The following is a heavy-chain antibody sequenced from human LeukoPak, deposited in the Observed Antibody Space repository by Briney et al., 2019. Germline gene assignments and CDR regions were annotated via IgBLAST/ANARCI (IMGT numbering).Heavy chain of an antibody. V-gene: IGHV1-3*01. Sequence: ASVKVSCKASGCTFTSYAMHWVRQAPGQRLEWMGWINAGNGSTKYSQKFQGRVTMTRDTSTSTVHLELSSLRSEDTAVYYCARSRPLRLTDKLTALFPIVDPWGQGTLVTVSS. D-gene: IGHD5-18*01. CDR1: GCTFTSYA. J-gene: IGHJ5*02. CDR2: INAGNGST. CDR3: ARSRPLRLTDKLTALFPIVDP.